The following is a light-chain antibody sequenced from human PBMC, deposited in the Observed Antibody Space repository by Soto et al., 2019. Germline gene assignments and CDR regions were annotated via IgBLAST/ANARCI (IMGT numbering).Light chain of an antibody. J-gene: IGKJ1*01. CDR3: QQYNSYSKT. CDR2: DAS. CDR1: QSISSW. Sequence: DIQMTQSPSTLSASVGDRVTITCRASQSISSWLAWYQQKPGKAPKLLIYDASSLERGGPSRFSGSGSGTEVTLTISSLQPDDFATYYCQQYNSYSKTFGQGTKVDIK. V-gene: IGKV1-5*01.